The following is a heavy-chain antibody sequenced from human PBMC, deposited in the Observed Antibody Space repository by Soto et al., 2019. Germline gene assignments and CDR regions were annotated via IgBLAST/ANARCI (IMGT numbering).Heavy chain of an antibody. CDR3: VRATYFSDSSGYTRCLDY. CDR1: GFTFSPYS. CDR2: SRDKPKGYST. D-gene: IGHD3-22*01. Sequence: GGSLRLSCAASGFTFSPYSMNWVRQAPGKGLEWVGRSRDKPKGYSTAYAASVKGRFTTSRDESKNSAYLQMNSLKTEDTAVYYCVRATYFSDSSGYTRCLDYWGQGTLVTVSS. J-gene: IGHJ4*02. V-gene: IGHV3-72*01.